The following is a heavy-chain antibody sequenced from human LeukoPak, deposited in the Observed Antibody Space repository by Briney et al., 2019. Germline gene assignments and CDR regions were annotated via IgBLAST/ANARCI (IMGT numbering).Heavy chain of an antibody. Sequence: PGGSLRLSCAGSGFTFSTYAISWVRQAPGKGLEWVSTITGSIDNTSYADSVKGRFTLSRDNSKNTLFLQMNSLRAEDTAVYYCARLYYYGSGSPGMDVWGQGTTVTVSS. D-gene: IGHD3-10*01. CDR1: GFTFSTYA. CDR2: ITGSIDNT. CDR3: ARLYYYGSGSPGMDV. J-gene: IGHJ6*02. V-gene: IGHV3-23*01.